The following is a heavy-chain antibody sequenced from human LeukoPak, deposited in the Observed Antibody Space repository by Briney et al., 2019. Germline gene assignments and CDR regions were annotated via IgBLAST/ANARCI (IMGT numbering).Heavy chain of an antibody. CDR1: GFTFSSYW. CDR3: ARAPITMAQRWFDP. D-gene: IGHD3-10*01. CDR2: IKQDGSEK. J-gene: IGHJ5*02. Sequence: PGGSLRLSCAASGFTFSSYWMSWVRQAPGKGLEWVANIKQDGSEKYYVDSVKGRFTISRDNAKNSLYLQMSSLRAEDTAVYYCARAPITMAQRWFDPWGQGTLVTVSS. V-gene: IGHV3-7*03.